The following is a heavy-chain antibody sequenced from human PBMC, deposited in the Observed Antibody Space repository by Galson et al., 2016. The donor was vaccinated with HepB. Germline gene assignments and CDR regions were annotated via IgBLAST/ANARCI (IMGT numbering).Heavy chain of an antibody. CDR3: ATSGPKNQLLWLVNGMDV. J-gene: IGHJ6*02. D-gene: IGHD2-2*01. Sequence: SVKVSCKVSGYTLTELSMHWVRQAPGKGLEWMGGFNPEDGETIYAQTFQGRVTMTEDTSTDTAYMELTTLRSKDTAVYYCATSGPKNQLLWLVNGMDVWGQGTTVTVSS. CDR2: FNPEDGET. V-gene: IGHV1-24*01. CDR1: GYTLTELS.